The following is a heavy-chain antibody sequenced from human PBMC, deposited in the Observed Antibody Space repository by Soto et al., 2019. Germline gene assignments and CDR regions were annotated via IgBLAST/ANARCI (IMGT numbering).Heavy chain of an antibody. V-gene: IGHV4-59*01. Sequence: TVSGGSMRNYFWTWIRQPPGKGLEWIGYIHYSGTTSFFPSYNPSLRSRVTISEDTSKNQFSFKLLSVTTADTAVYFCAAGEASSRNLAPYYLDFWGQGTLVTVSS. CDR2: IHYSGTT. J-gene: IGHJ4*02. CDR3: AAGEASSRNLAPYYLDF. D-gene: IGHD6-13*01. CDR1: GGSMRNYF.